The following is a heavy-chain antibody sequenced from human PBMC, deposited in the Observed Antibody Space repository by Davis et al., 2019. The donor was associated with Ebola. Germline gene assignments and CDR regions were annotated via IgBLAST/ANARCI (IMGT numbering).Heavy chain of an antibody. CDR3: ARWISGQLVPDNWFDP. Sequence: AASVKVSCKASGYTFTSYYMHWVRQAPGQGLEWMGIINPSGGSTSYAQKFQGRVTMTRDTSTSTVYMELSSLRSEDTAVYYCARWISGQLVPDNWFDPWGQGTLVTISS. J-gene: IGHJ5*02. V-gene: IGHV1-46*01. D-gene: IGHD6-13*01. CDR1: GYTFTSYY. CDR2: INPSGGST.